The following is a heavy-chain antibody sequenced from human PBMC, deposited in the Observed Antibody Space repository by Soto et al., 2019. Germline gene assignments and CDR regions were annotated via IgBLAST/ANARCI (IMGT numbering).Heavy chain of an antibody. CDR2: INHSGST. V-gene: IGHV4-34*01. CDR1: DGSFSCYY. J-gene: IGHJ4*02. D-gene: IGHD6-13*01. CDR3: ARVRMAAAVYFGS. Sequence: SETLSLSGAVYDGSFSCYYWGLLRQPPGKGLEWIGEINHSGSTNYNPSLKSRVTISVDTSKNQFSLKLSSVTAADTAVYYCARVRMAAAVYFGSWGQGTLVTVSS.